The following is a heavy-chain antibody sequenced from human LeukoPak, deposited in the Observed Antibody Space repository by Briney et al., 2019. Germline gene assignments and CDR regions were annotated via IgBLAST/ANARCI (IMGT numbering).Heavy chain of an antibody. V-gene: IGHV4-59*01. CDR2: IYYSGST. J-gene: IGHJ6*02. CDR1: GGSISSYY. D-gene: IGHD3-3*01. Sequence: PSETLSLTCTVSGGSISSYYWSWIRQPPGKGLEWIGYIYYSGSTNYNPSLKSRVTISVDTSKNQFSLKLSSVTAADTAVYYCARSPYYDFWSYGTDVWGQGTTVTVSS. CDR3: ARSPYYDFWSYGTDV.